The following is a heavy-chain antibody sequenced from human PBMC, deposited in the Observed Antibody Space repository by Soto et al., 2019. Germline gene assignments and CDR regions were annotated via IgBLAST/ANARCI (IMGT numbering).Heavy chain of an antibody. V-gene: IGHV4-34*01. CDR3: ARRKRYCSGGSCYAHSLSYNY. CDR1: GGSFSGYY. CDR2: INHSGST. D-gene: IGHD2-15*01. J-gene: IGHJ4*02. Sequence: PSETLSLTCAVYGGSFSGYYWSWIRQPPGKGLEWIGEINHSGSTNYNPSLKSRVTISVDTSKNQFSLKLSSVTAADTAVYYCARRKRYCSGGSCYAHSLSYNYWGQGTLVTVSS.